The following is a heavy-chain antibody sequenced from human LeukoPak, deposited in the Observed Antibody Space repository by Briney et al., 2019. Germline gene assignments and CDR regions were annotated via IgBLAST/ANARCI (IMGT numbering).Heavy chain of an antibody. CDR3: AREKRQYYMDV. CDR2: INWNGDST. V-gene: IGHV3-20*04. J-gene: IGHJ6*03. Sequence: GGSLRLSCAASGFTFDDYGMSWVRQAPGKGLEWVSGINWNGDSTGYADSVKGRFTISRDNAKNSLYLQMNSLRAEDTAVYYCAREKRQYYMDVWGKGTTVTVSS. CDR1: GFTFDDYG.